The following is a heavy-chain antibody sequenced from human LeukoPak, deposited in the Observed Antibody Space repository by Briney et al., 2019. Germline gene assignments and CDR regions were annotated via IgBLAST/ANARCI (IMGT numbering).Heavy chain of an antibody. V-gene: IGHV3-21*01. CDR3: ARNFDS. CDR2: ITRSGSNL. CDR1: GFTFTSSD. J-gene: IGHJ4*02. Sequence: PGGSLRLSCVASGFTFTSSDFNWIRQAPGRGLEWLPTITRSGSNLYYADSVKGRFTTSRDDAKDSVYLQMESLRVEDTAIYYCARNFDSWGQGTLVTVSS.